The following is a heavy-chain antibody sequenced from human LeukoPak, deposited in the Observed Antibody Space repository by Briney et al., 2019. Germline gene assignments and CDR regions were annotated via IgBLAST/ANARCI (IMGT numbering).Heavy chain of an antibody. D-gene: IGHD5-12*01. CDR3: ARGIISGWLRLRSYYFDY. CDR1: GGSFSGYY. J-gene: IGHJ4*02. V-gene: IGHV4-34*01. Sequence: SETLSLTCAVYGGSFSGYYWSWIRQPPGKGLEWIGEINHSGSTNYNPSLKSRVTISVDTSKNQFSLKLSSVTAADTAVYYCARGIISGWLRLRSYYFDYWGQGTLVTVSS. CDR2: INHSGST.